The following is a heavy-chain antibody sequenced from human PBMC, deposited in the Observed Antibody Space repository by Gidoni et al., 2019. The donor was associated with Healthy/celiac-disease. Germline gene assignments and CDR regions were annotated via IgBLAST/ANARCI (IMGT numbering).Heavy chain of an antibody. CDR3: ARGLAVAGGMDV. J-gene: IGHJ6*02. Sequence: QVQLQQSGPGLVKHSQTLSLTCASSGDSVSSNSAAWNWIRRSPSSGLEWLGRTSYRSKWYNDYAVSVKSRITINPDTSKNQFSLQLNSVTPEDTAVYYCARGLAVAGGMDVWGQGTTVTVSS. V-gene: IGHV6-1*01. CDR1: GDSVSSNSAA. CDR2: TSYRSKWYN. D-gene: IGHD6-19*01.